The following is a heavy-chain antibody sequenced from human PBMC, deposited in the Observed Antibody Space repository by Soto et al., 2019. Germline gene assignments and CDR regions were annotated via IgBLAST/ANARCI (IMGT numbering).Heavy chain of an antibody. CDR2: LYSGGTT. Sequence: EVQLVESGGGLIQPGGSLRLSCAASGFNFIRKYMIWVRQAPGKGLEWVSILYSGGTTYYADSVKGRFTISRDTSENTLYLQMNSLRAEDTAVYHCARGLYDSGSFYFDFWGQGTLVTVSS. J-gene: IGHJ4*02. V-gene: IGHV3-53*01. CDR1: GFNFIRKY. CDR3: ARGLYDSGSFYFDF. D-gene: IGHD3-10*01.